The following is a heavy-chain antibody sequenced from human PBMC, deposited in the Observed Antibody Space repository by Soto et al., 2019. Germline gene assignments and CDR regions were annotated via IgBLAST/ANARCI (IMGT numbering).Heavy chain of an antibody. V-gene: IGHV4-31*03. Sequence: QVQLQESGPGLVKPSQTLSLTCTVSGGSISSGGYYWSWIRQHPGKGLEWIGYIYYGGSTYYNPSHKSRVTISVDTSKNQFSLMLSSVTAADTAVYYCARGVTMVRGVIHTPYFDYWGQGTLVTVSS. CDR1: GGSISSGGYY. J-gene: IGHJ4*02. D-gene: IGHD3-10*01. CDR3: ARGVTMVRGVIHTPYFDY. CDR2: IYYGGST.